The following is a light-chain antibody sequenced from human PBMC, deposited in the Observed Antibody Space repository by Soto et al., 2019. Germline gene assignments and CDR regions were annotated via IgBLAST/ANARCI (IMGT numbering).Light chain of an antibody. CDR3: QQSYRTPIT. V-gene: IGKV1-39*01. CDR2: GAS. J-gene: IGKJ5*01. Sequence: DIQMTQSPSSLSVSVGDRVTITCQASQDISSYLSWYQQKPGKAPKLLIYGASNLEIGVPSRFSGGGSGTEFTLTISSLQPEDVATYFCQQSYRTPITFGQGTRLEIK. CDR1: QDISSY.